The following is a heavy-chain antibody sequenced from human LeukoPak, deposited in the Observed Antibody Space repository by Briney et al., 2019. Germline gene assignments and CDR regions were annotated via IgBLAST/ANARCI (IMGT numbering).Heavy chain of an antibody. J-gene: IGHJ4*02. CDR3: ARARGGYDSFFDY. Sequence: GGSLRLSCAASGFTFSSYEMNWVRQAPGKGLEWVSYISSSGSTIYYADSVKGRFTISRDNAKNSLYLQMNSLRAEDTAVYYCARARGGYDSFFDYWGRGTLVTVSS. CDR1: GFTFSSYE. CDR2: ISSSGSTI. V-gene: IGHV3-48*03. D-gene: IGHD5-12*01.